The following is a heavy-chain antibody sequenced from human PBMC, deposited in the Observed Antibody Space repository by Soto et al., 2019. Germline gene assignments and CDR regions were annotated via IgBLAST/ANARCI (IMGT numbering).Heavy chain of an antibody. J-gene: IGHJ6*02. CDR2: ISGYNGNT. CDR3: ARSSTTSPYFYGMEV. Sequence: QVQLVHSGAEVKKPGASVNVSCNASGYTFTSYGINWVRQAPGQGLEWMGWISGYNGNTNYAQNLQGRVTMTRDTSTSTAYMELRSLRSDETAIYYCARSSTTSPYFYGMEVWGQGTTVTVSS. D-gene: IGHD2-2*01. V-gene: IGHV1-18*01. CDR1: GYTFTSYG.